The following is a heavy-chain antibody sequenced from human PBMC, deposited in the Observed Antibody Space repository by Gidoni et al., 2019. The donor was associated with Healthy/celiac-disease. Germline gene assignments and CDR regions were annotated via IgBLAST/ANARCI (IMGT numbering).Heavy chain of an antibody. CDR3: AKAIGYYYYGMDV. CDR1: GFTFDDYA. V-gene: IGHV3-9*01. Sequence: EVQLVESGGGLVQPGRSLRLSCAASGFTFDDYAIHWVRQAPGKVLEWVSGISWNSGSIGYADSVKGRFTIARDNAKNSLYLQMNSLRAEDTALYYCAKAIGYYYYGMDVWGQGTTVTVSS. J-gene: IGHJ6*02. CDR2: ISWNSGSI.